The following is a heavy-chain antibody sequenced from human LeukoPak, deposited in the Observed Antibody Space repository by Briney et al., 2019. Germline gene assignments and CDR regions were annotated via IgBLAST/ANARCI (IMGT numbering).Heavy chain of an antibody. D-gene: IGHD3-22*01. CDR1: GDSVSSNSAA. CDR3: ARDRSYDSSGYYSYFDY. Sequence: SQTLSLTCAISGDSVSSNSAAWNWIRQSPSRGLEWLGRTYYRSKWYNDYAVSVKSRITINPDTSKNQFSLQLNSVTPEDTAVYFCARDRSYDSSGYYSYFDYWGQRTLVTVSS. J-gene: IGHJ4*02. V-gene: IGHV6-1*01. CDR2: TYYRSKWYN.